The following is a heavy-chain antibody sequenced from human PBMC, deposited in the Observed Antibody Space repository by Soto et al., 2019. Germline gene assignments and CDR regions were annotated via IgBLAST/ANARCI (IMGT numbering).Heavy chain of an antibody. V-gene: IGHV5-51*01. Sequence: GESLKISCKGSGYSFTSCWIGWVRQMPGKGLEWMGVIYPGDSDTRYSPSFQGQVTISADKSISTAYLQWSSLKASDTAMYYCAIDSSGYYYPGAFDIWGQGTMVTVSS. CDR3: AIDSSGYYYPGAFDI. CDR2: IYPGDSDT. CDR1: GYSFTSCW. J-gene: IGHJ3*02. D-gene: IGHD3-22*01.